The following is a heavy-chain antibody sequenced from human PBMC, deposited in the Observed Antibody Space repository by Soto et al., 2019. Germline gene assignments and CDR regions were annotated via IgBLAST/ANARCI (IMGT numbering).Heavy chain of an antibody. Sequence: QVQPVESGGGLVKPGGSLRLSCAASGFTFGDFYMSWIRQAPGKGLEWVSYISRSSSTIYYADSVKGRFTISRDNAKNSLYLQMNSLRDEDTAVYYCARSKDYGSGSYDVEYHHYYYGMDVWGQGTTVTVSS. D-gene: IGHD3-10*01. V-gene: IGHV3-11*04. J-gene: IGHJ6*02. CDR3: ARSKDYGSGSYDVEYHHYYYGMDV. CDR1: GFTFGDFY. CDR2: ISRSSSTI.